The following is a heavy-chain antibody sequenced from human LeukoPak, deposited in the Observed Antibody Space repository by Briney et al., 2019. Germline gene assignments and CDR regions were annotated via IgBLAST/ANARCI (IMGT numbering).Heavy chain of an antibody. Sequence: ASVKVSCQASGCTFTSYDINWVRQATGQGLEWMGWMNPNSGNAGYAQKFQGRVSLTRNTSISTAYMELSSLRSEDTAVYYCARGAWSPVTTPDYWGQGTLVTVSS. CDR1: GCTFTSYD. CDR3: ARGAWSPVTTPDY. CDR2: MNPNSGNA. J-gene: IGHJ4*02. D-gene: IGHD4-17*01. V-gene: IGHV1-8*01.